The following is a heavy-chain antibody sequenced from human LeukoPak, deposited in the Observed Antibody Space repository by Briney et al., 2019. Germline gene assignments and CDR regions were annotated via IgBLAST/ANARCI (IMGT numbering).Heavy chain of an antibody. CDR2: ISAYNGNT. CDR3: ARDGVLWFGEREGFDY. V-gene: IGHV1-18*01. Sequence: ASVKVSCKASGYTFTSYGISWVRQAPGQGLKWMGWISAYNGNTKYAQKFQGRVTMTTDTSTSTAYMELRSLRSDDTAVYYCARDGVLWFGEREGFDYWGQGTLVTVSS. D-gene: IGHD3-10*01. J-gene: IGHJ4*02. CDR1: GYTFTSYG.